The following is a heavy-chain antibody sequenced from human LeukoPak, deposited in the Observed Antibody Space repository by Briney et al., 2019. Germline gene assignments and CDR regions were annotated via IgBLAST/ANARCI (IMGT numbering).Heavy chain of an antibody. D-gene: IGHD3-9*01. CDR3: ATDRRYAFDY. Sequence: VGSLRLSCATSGFSFTDYPMNWVRQAPGKGLEWISNIRTTAEGAKYAYYADSVKGRVTISRDDGKNTLYLHMNSLRDDDTAVYYCATDRRYAFDYWGQGILVTVSS. CDR2: IRTTAEGAKYA. V-gene: IGHV3-48*02. CDR1: GFSFTDYP. J-gene: IGHJ4*02.